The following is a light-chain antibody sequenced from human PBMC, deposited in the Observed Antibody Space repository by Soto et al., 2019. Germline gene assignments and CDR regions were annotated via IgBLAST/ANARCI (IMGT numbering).Light chain of an antibody. J-gene: IGKJ3*01. CDR1: QGIHNW. CDR2: AAS. Sequence: DIQMTQSPSSVSASVGDRVTITCRASQGIHNWLAWYQQKPGKVPNLLIYAASTLQTGVPSRFCGRGCGTDSTRAIRSLQPEDFATYYSQQANSFPCTFGPGTKVDIK. CDR3: QQANSFPCT. V-gene: IGKV1-12*02.